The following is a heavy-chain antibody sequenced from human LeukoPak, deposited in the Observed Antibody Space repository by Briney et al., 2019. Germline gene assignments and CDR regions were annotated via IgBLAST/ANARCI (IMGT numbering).Heavy chain of an antibody. CDR1: GGSISSYY. CDR2: IYYSGST. D-gene: IGHD5-18*01. J-gene: IGHJ4*02. CDR3: ARVGYSYGFYYFDY. V-gene: IGHV4-59*01. Sequence: PSETLSLTCTVSGGSISSYYWSWIRQPPGKGLEWIGYIYYSGSTNYNPSLKSRVTISVGTSKNQFSLKLSSVTAADTAVYYCARVGYSYGFYYFDYWGQGTLVTVSS.